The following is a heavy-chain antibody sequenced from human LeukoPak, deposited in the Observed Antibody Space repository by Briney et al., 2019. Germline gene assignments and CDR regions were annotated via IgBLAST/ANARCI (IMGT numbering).Heavy chain of an antibody. Sequence: MSGESLKISCKGSGYTFATYWIGWVRQMPGKGLEWMGIMYPGDSDTRYSPSFQGQVTISADKSISAAYLQWSSLKASDTAVFYCARHGYFGSGNTDAFDIWGQGTMVTVSS. CDR1: GYTFATYW. CDR3: ARHGYFGSGNTDAFDI. V-gene: IGHV5-51*01. J-gene: IGHJ3*02. CDR2: MYPGDSDT. D-gene: IGHD3-10*01.